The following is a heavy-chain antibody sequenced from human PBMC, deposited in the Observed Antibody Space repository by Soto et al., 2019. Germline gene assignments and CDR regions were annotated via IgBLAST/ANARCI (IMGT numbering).Heavy chain of an antibody. D-gene: IGHD6-19*01. J-gene: IGHJ4*02. CDR1: GFSFSHYA. V-gene: IGHV3-30*09. CDR3: ARATLAAGYSSGWYLDY. CDR2: ISYDGSNE. Sequence: SLRLSCAASGFSFSHYAIHWVRQAPGKGLEWVAVISYDGSNEYYGDSVKGRFAISRDNSKNTLYLQMNSLRGEDTAVYFCARATLAAGYSSGWYLDYWGQGTLVTVSS.